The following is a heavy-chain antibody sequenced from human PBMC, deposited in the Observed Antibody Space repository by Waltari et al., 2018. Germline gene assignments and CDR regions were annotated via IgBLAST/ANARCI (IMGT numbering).Heavy chain of an antibody. CDR3: ASRRITMVRGVTPFDP. J-gene: IGHJ5*02. V-gene: IGHV4-31*03. CDR1: GGHLSSGGYY. Sequence: QVQLQESGPGLVKPSQTLSLTCTVSGGHLSSGGYYWSWFRQHPGKGLEWIGYIYYSGSTYYNPSLKSRVTISVDTSKNQFSLKLSSVTAADTAVYYCASRRITMVRGVTPFDPWGQGTLVTVSS. CDR2: IYYSGST. D-gene: IGHD3-10*01.